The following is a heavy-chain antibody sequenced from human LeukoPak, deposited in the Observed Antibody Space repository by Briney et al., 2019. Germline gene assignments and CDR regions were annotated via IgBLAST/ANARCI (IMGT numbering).Heavy chain of an antibody. Sequence: GASVKVSCKASGYTFTGYYMHWVRQAPGQGLEWMGRINPNSGGTNYAQKFKGRVTMTRDTSISTAYMELSRLRSEDTAVYYCARDRSRIAAAGIGTKFYYMDVWGKGTTVTVSS. V-gene: IGHV1-2*06. CDR2: INPNSGGT. CDR1: GYTFTGYY. CDR3: ARDRSRIAAAGIGTKFYYMDV. D-gene: IGHD6-13*01. J-gene: IGHJ6*03.